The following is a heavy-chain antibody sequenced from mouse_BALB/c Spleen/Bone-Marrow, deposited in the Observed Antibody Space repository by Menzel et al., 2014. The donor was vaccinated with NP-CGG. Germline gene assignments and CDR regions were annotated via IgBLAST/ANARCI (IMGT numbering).Heavy chain of an antibody. J-gene: IGHJ4*01. D-gene: IGHD3-2*02. V-gene: IGHV2-9*02. CDR3: ARVTSSAVGAMDF. CDR1: GFSLTNYG. CDR2: IWAGGST. Sequence: QVQLQQSGPGLVAPSRSLSITCTVSGFSLTNYGVHWVRQPPGKGLEWLGVIWAGGSTNYNSALMSRLSISKDNSKSQVFLKMISLQTDDTAMYYCARVTSSAVGAMDFWGQGTSVTVSS.